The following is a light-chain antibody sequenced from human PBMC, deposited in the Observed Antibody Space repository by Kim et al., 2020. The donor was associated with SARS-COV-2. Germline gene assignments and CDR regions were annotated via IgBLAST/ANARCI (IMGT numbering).Light chain of an antibody. J-gene: IGKJ5*01. CDR2: DAS. V-gene: IGKV1D-13*01. CDR3: QRFNNYPIT. CDR1: QSISSA. Sequence: ASVGGRDTITCQASQSISSALAWYQQKPGKAPKLLICDASSLGSVVPSRFSGSGSGTDFTLTISSLQPEDFATYYCQRFNNYPITFGQRKRLEIK.